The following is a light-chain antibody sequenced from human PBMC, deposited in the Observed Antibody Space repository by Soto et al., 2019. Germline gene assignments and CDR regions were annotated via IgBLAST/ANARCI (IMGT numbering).Light chain of an antibody. V-gene: IGKV3-11*01. CDR1: QSVSSY. CDR3: QQLTNLPLT. Sequence: EIVLTQSPATLSLSPGERASLSCMASQSVSSYLAWYQQKPGQAPRLLIYDASNRATGIPARFSGSGSGTDFTRTISSLEPEDFAVYYCQQLTNLPLTFGGGTKVEIK. CDR2: DAS. J-gene: IGKJ4*01.